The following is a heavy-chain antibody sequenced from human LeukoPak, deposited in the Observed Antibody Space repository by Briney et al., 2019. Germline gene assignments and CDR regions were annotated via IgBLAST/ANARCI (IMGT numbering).Heavy chain of an antibody. V-gene: IGHV4-39*01. Sequence: SETLSLTCAVSGGSISSNSYYWGWIRQPPGKGLEWIGSIYYSGSTYYNPSLKSRVTISVDTSKNQFSLKLSSVTAADTAVYYCARQLSSTSKDFDYWGQGTLVTVSS. CDR3: ARQLSSTSKDFDY. CDR1: GGSISSNSYY. J-gene: IGHJ4*02. CDR2: IYYSGST. D-gene: IGHD2-2*01.